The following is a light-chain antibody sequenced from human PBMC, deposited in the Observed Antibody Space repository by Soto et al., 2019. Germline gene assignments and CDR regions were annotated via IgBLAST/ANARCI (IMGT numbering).Light chain of an antibody. J-gene: IGKJ1*01. CDR2: KAS. CDR1: QSISSW. Sequence: DIQMTQSPSTLSSSVGDRVTITCRASQSISSWLAWYQQKPGHAPQLLIYKASSIESGVTSRFSGSGSETEFTLTILSLQPDDFATYYCQQYNSYRTFGQGTKVESK. CDR3: QQYNSYRT. V-gene: IGKV1-5*03.